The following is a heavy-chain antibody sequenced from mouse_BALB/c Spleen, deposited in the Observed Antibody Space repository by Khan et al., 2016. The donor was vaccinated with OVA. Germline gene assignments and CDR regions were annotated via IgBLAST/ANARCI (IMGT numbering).Heavy chain of an antibody. V-gene: IGHV9-3-1*01. CDR3: ARMKPYYDFDL. J-gene: IGHJ1*02. D-gene: IGHD1-1*01. CDR2: INTYTGEP. CDR1: GYTFTNYG. Sequence: QIQLVQSGPELKKPGETVKISCKASGYTFTNYGMNWVQQAPGKGLKWMGWINTYTGEPTYADDFKGRFAFPLETTASTAYLQFNNLKNEDTAKYLWARMKPYYDFDLWGAGTTVTVSS.